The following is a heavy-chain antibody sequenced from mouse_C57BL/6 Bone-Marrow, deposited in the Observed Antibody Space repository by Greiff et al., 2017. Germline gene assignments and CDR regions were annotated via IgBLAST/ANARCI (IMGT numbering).Heavy chain of an antibody. CDR2: IDPSDSET. J-gene: IGHJ4*01. D-gene: IGHD3-2*02. CDR3: ARGQLRLPSYYYAMDY. Sequence: QVQLKQPGAELVRPGSSVKLSCKASGYTFTSYWMHWVKQRPIQGLEWIGNIDPSDSETHYNQKFKDKATLTVDKSSSTAYMQLSSLTSEDSAVYYCARGQLRLPSYYYAMDYWGQGTSVTVSS. V-gene: IGHV1-52*01. CDR1: GYTFTSYW.